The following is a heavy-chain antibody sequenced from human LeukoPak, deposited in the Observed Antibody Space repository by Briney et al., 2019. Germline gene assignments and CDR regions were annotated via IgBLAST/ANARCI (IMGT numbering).Heavy chain of an antibody. J-gene: IGHJ5*02. D-gene: IGHD4-17*01. CDR2: IYYSGST. V-gene: IGHV4-39*01. CDR1: GGSISSSSYY. Sequence: PSETLSLTCTVSGGSISSSSYYWGWIRQPPGKGLEWIGSIYYSGSTYYNPSLKSRVTISVDTSKNQFSLKLSSVTAADTAVYYCARGPPYGLNWFDPWGQGTLVTVSS. CDR3: ARGPPYGLNWFDP.